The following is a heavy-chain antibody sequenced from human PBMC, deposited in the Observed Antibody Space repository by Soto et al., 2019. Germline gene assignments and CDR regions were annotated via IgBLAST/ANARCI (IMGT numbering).Heavy chain of an antibody. V-gene: IGHV3-66*01. CDR2: IYSGDDT. CDR1: GFTISSNY. CDR3: ASLSGYYSPFDY. Sequence: GGSLRLSCAASGFTISSNYMSWVRQAPGKGLEWVSVIYSGDDTYYADSVEGRFTISRDNSKNTLYLQMNSLRAEDTAVYYCASLSGYYSPFDYWGQGTLVTVSS. D-gene: IGHD3-22*01. J-gene: IGHJ4*02.